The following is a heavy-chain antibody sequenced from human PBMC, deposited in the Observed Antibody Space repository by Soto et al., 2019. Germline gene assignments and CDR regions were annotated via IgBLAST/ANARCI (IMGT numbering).Heavy chain of an antibody. V-gene: IGHV3-23*01. CDR2: ISESGDNI. D-gene: IGHD5-12*01. J-gene: IGHJ6*03. CDR3: ARAARYSFSSVRLDYSFFYMDV. Sequence: EVQVLESGGGLGQPGGSLRLSCAATGFPFVNYAMSWVRQAPGKGLEWVSAISESGDNIHYADAVKGRFSISRDNSNHTLSLQMNSLRPEDTAVYYCARAARYSFSSVRLDYSFFYMDVWGKGTTVTVSS. CDR1: GFPFVNYA.